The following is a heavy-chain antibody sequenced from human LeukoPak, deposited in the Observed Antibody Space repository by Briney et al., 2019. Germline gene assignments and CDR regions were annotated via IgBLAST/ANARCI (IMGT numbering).Heavy chain of an antibody. CDR1: GGSISSGGYY. V-gene: IGHV4-31*03. CDR3: ARDEGERFGESRL. CDR2: IYYSGST. J-gene: IGHJ4*02. D-gene: IGHD3-10*01. Sequence: SETLSLTCTVSGGSISSGGYYWSWIRQHPGKGLEWIGYIYYSGSTYYNPSLKSRVTISVDTSKNQFSLKLSSATAADTAVYYCARDEGERFGESRLWGQGTLVTVSS.